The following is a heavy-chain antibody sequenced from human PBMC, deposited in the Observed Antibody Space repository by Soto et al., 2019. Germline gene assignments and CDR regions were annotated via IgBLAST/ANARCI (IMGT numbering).Heavy chain of an antibody. J-gene: IGHJ4*02. CDR3: ARETSGHDY. CDR1: GFTFSQFA. V-gene: IGHV3-23*01. D-gene: IGHD3-3*01. Sequence: GGSLRLSCAASGFTFSQFAMTWVRQAPGKGLEWVSGISGGSGVTSYANSVKGRFTISRDNSKNMVYLQMNSLRAEDTALYYCARETSGHDYWGQGTLVTVSS. CDR2: ISGGSGVT.